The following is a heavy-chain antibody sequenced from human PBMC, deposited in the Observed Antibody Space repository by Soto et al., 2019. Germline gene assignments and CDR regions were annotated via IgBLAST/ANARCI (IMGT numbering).Heavy chain of an antibody. CDR1: GFTFSNAW. D-gene: IGHD3-9*01. V-gene: IGHV3-15*07. Sequence: GGSLRLSCAASGFTFSNAWMNWVRQAPGKGLEWVGRIKSKTDGGTTDYAAPVKGRFTISRDDSKNTLYLQMNSLKTEDTAVYYCTTYYDILTGPDAIDIWGQATIVTVSS. CDR2: IKSKTDGGTT. CDR3: TTYYDILTGPDAIDI. J-gene: IGHJ3*02.